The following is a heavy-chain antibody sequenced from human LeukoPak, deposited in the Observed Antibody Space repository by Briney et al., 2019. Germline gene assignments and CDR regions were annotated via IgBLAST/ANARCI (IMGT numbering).Heavy chain of an antibody. J-gene: IGHJ5*02. V-gene: IGHV4-59*08. CDR2: VYYSGST. CDR1: GGSLSGFY. D-gene: IGHD1-14*01. CDR3: ARHPITPTWVVWFDP. Sequence: SETLSLTCTVSGGSLSGFYWSWIRQPPGKGLEWIGYVYYSGSTTYNPSLKSRVSISVDTSKNQFSLKLSSVTAADTAVYYCARHPITPTWVVWFDPWGQGTLVTVSP.